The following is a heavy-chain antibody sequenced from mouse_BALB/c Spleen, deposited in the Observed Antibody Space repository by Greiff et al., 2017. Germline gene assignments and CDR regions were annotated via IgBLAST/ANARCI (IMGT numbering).Heavy chain of an antibody. CDR3: ARCLRRGDYFDY. CDR1: GYSITSDYA. Sequence: EVKLQESGPGLVKPSQSLSLTCTVTGYSITSDYAWNWIRQFPGNKLEWMGYISYSGSTSYNPSLKSRISITRDTSKNQFFLQLNSVTTEDTATYYCARCLRRGDYFDYWGQGTTLTVSS. V-gene: IGHV3-2*02. CDR2: ISYSGST. J-gene: IGHJ2*01.